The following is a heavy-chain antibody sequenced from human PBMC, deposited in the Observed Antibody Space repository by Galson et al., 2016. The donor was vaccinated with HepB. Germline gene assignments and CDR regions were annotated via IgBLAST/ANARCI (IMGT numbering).Heavy chain of an antibody. CDR3: ARNSSSGVFDS. V-gene: IGHV4-31*03. J-gene: IGHJ4*02. D-gene: IGHD6-6*01. CDR1: DVSVTSADYF. Sequence: TLSLTCTVSDVSVTSADYFWSWIRQLPGQGLEWIGHIDDSGSADYNPSLKSRIFMSVDTSENKLSLEVRSVTAADTAVCYCARNSSSGVFDSWGQGTLVTVSS. CDR2: IDDSGSA.